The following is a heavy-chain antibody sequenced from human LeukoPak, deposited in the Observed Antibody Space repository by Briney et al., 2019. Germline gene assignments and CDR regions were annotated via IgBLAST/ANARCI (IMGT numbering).Heavy chain of an antibody. CDR1: GYTFSSYY. CDR3: ARERYCSGGSCYVDYHYGMDV. Sequence: ASVKVSCKASGYTFSSYYMHWVRQAPGQGLEWMGWISAYNGNTNYAQKLQGRVTMTTDTSTSTAYMELRSLRSDDTAVYYCARERYCSGGSCYVDYHYGMDVWGQGTTVTVSS. V-gene: IGHV1-18*04. J-gene: IGHJ6*02. CDR2: ISAYNGNT. D-gene: IGHD2-15*01.